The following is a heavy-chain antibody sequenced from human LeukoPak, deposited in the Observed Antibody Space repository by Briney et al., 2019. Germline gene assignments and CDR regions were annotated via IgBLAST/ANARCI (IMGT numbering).Heavy chain of an antibody. V-gene: IGHV4-34*01. D-gene: IGHD3-10*01. CDR3: ARGLWFGESRPYYSDY. Sequence: SETLSLTCAVYGGSFSGYYWSGIRQPPGKGLEWIGEINDGGSTNYNPSLKSRVTISVDTSMNQFSLKLRSVTAADTAHYYYARGLWFGESRPYYSDYWGQGNLVTVST. CDR1: GGSFSGYY. CDR2: INDGGST. J-gene: IGHJ4*02.